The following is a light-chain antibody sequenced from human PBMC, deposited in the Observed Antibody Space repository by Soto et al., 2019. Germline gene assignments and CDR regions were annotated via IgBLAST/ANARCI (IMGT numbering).Light chain of an antibody. Sequence: QPVLTQPPSASGSPGQSVTISCTGTSSDVGGYNYVSWYQQHPGKAPKLMIYEVSKRPSGVPDRFSGSKSGNTASLTVSGLQAEDEAYYYCSSDAGSNNYVVFGGGTKLTVL. CDR2: EVS. CDR1: SSDVGGYNY. CDR3: SSDAGSNNYVV. V-gene: IGLV2-8*01. J-gene: IGLJ2*01.